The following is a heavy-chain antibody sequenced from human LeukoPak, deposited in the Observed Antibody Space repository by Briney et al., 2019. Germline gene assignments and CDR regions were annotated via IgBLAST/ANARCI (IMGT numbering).Heavy chain of an antibody. J-gene: IGHJ4*02. CDR1: GFTFSSYG. V-gene: IGHV3-33*06. CDR2: IWYDGSNK. D-gene: IGHD3-9*01. Sequence: PGGSLRLSCAASGFTFSSYGMHWVRQAPGKGLEWVAVIWYDGSNKYYADSVKGRFTISRDNSKHTLYLQMNSLTVEDTAVYYCAKDPFEPTNYYFDSWGQGTLVTVSS. CDR3: AKDPFEPTNYYFDS.